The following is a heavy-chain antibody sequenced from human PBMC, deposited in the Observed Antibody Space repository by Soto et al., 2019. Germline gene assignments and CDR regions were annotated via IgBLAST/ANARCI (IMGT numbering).Heavy chain of an antibody. CDR1: GGSISSGGYC. Sequence: SETLSLTCTVSGGSISSGGYCWSWIRQHPGKGLEWIGYIYYSGSTYYNPSLKSRVTISVDTSKNQFSLKLSSVTAADTAVYYCARVIGGYSYGYSDYWGQGTLVTISS. J-gene: IGHJ4*02. D-gene: IGHD5-18*01. CDR3: ARVIGGYSYGYSDY. CDR2: IYYSGST. V-gene: IGHV4-31*03.